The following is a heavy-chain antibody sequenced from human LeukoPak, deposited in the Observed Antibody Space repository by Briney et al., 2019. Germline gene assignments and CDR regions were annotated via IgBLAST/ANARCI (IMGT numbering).Heavy chain of an antibody. D-gene: IGHD3-3*01. CDR3: TRGVGVTIFGVGGQAFDI. Sequence: ASVKVSCKASGYTFTSNYMYWVRQAPGQGLEWMGIINPSGGTTRYAQKFQGRVTMTRDTSTSTLYMELSSLRSEDTAVYYWTRGVGVTIFGVGGQAFDIWGQGTMVTVSS. V-gene: IGHV1-46*03. CDR2: INPSGGTT. CDR1: GYTFTSNY. J-gene: IGHJ3*02.